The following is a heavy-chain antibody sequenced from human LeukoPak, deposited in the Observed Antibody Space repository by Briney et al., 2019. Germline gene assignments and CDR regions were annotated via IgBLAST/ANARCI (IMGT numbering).Heavy chain of an antibody. CDR2: IYYSGST. D-gene: IGHD6-6*01. Sequence: SETLSLTCTVSGGSISSYYWSWIRQPPGKGLEWIGYIYYSGSTNYNPSLKSRVTISVDTSKNQFSLKLSSVTAADTAVYYCARDLEYSSSSGGNWFDPWGQGTLVTVSS. J-gene: IGHJ5*02. CDR3: ARDLEYSSSSGGNWFDP. V-gene: IGHV4-59*12. CDR1: GGSISSYY.